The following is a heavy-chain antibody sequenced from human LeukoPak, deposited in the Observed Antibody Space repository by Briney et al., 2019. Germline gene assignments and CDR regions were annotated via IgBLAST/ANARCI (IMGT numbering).Heavy chain of an antibody. CDR2: INHSGST. V-gene: IGHV4-34*01. CDR3: ARGRVYYDSSGYYSY. J-gene: IGHJ4*02. D-gene: IGHD3-22*01. CDR1: GGSFSGYY. Sequence: SETLSLTCAVYGGSFSGYYWSWIRQSPGKGLEWIGEINHSGSTNYNPSLKSRVTISVDTSKNQFSLKLSSVTAADTAVYYCARGRVYYDSSGYYSYWGQGTLVTVSS.